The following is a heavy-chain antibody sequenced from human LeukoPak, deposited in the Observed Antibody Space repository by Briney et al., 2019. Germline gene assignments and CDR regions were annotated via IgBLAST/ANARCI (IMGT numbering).Heavy chain of an antibody. CDR3: ARDWDYVWGSLSYLDY. J-gene: IGHJ4*02. V-gene: IGHV3-30*04. CDR2: ISYDGSNK. CDR1: GFTFSSYA. Sequence: GGSLRLSCAASGFTFSSYAMHWVRQAPGKGLEWVAVISYDGSNKYYADSVKGRFTISRDNSKNTLYLQMNSLRAEDTAVYYCARDWDYVWGSLSYLDYWGQGTLVTVSS. D-gene: IGHD3-16*01.